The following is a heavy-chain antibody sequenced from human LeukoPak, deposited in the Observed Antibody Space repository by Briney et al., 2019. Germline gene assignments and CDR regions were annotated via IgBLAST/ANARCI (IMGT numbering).Heavy chain of an antibody. CDR1: GYTFTGYY. Sequence: ASVKVSCKASGYTFTGYYMHWVRQATGQGLEWMGWINPNSGGTNYAQKFQGWVTMTRDTSISTAYMELSRLRSDDTAVYYCARDDGSGSYYNEVGATGGAFDIWGQGTMVTVSS. CDR2: INPNSGGT. V-gene: IGHV1-2*04. J-gene: IGHJ3*02. CDR3: ARDDGSGSYYNEVGATGGAFDI. D-gene: IGHD3-10*01.